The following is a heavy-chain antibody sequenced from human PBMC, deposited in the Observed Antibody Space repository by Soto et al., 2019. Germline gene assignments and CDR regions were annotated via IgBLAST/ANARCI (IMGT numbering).Heavy chain of an antibody. J-gene: IGHJ4*02. CDR2: ISAYNGNT. Sequence: GVSVKGSCKGSGYALTSDGISWRRNAPGQGLEWMGWISAYNGNTNYAQKLQGRVTMTTDTSTSTAYMELRSLRSDDTAVYYCARSPPIAVAGVNDFWGQGTLVTVSS. CDR1: GYALTSDG. V-gene: IGHV1-18*01. CDR3: ARSPPIAVAGVNDF. D-gene: IGHD6-19*01.